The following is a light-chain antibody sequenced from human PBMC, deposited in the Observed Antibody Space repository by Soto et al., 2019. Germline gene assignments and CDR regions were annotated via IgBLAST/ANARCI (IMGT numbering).Light chain of an antibody. V-gene: IGKV1-6*01. CDR1: QGIRND. Sequence: AIQMTQSTSSLSASVGDRVTITCRASQGIRNDLAWYQQKPGKAPKLLISAASNLQSGVPSRFSGSGSGTHFTLTINSLQPEDFATYYCLQNHNYPLTFGGGTKVEIK. J-gene: IGKJ4*01. CDR2: AAS. CDR3: LQNHNYPLT.